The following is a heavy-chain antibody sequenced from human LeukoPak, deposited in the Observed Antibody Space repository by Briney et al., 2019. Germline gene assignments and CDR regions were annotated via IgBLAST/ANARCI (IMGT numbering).Heavy chain of an antibody. Sequence: GGSLRLSCGASGFTFSSYAMHWVRQAPGKGLEYVSAIRSNGGSTYYANSVKGRFTISRDNSKNTLYLQMGSLRAEDMAVYYCARESRALYYYDSSGLGELDYWGQGTLVTVSS. D-gene: IGHD3-22*01. CDR3: ARESRALYYYDSSGLGELDY. CDR2: IRSNGGST. V-gene: IGHV3-64*01. CDR1: GFTFSSYA. J-gene: IGHJ4*02.